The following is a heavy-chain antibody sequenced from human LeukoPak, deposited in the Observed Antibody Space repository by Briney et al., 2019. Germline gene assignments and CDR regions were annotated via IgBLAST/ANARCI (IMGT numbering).Heavy chain of an antibody. CDR3: ARDYYDSSGYYDPQDNWFDP. Sequence: SQTLSLTCTVSGGSISSGDYYWSWIRQPPGKGLEWIGSIYYSGSTYYNPSLKSRVTISVDTSKNQFSLKLSSVTAADTAVYYCARDYYDSSGYYDPQDNWFDPWGQGTLVAVSS. CDR2: IYYSGST. V-gene: IGHV4-30-4*01. J-gene: IGHJ5*02. D-gene: IGHD3-22*01. CDR1: GGSISSGDYY.